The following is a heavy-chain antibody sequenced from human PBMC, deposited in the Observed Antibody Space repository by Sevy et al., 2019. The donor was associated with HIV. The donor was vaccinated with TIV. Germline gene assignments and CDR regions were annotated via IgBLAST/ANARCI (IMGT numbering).Heavy chain of an antibody. Sequence: GGSLRLSCAASGFTFSNARMSWVRQAPGKGLEWVGRIKSKTDGGTTDYAAPVKGRFAISRDDSKNTLYLQMSSPKTECLAVYYCTSGSRNYYDSSGYAFDIWGQGTMVTVSS. CDR3: TSGSRNYYDSSGYAFDI. CDR2: IKSKTDGGTT. V-gene: IGHV3-15*01. J-gene: IGHJ3*02. D-gene: IGHD3-22*01. CDR1: GFTFSNAR.